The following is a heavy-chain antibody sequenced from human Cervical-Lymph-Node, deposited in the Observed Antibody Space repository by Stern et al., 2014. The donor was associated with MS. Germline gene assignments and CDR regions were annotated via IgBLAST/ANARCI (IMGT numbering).Heavy chain of an antibody. CDR3: ASAYRAS. J-gene: IGHJ4*02. Sequence: EDQLVESGGGIVQPGGSLMISCVASGFNFRTYWMNWVRQGPGKGLEWVSRINGDGTVSTYADSVRGRFTISRNNANNTMSLQLDNLRVEDTAIYYCASAYRASWGQGTLVTVST. CDR2: INGDGTVS. CDR1: GFNFRTYW. V-gene: IGHV3-74*02. D-gene: IGHD1-1*01.